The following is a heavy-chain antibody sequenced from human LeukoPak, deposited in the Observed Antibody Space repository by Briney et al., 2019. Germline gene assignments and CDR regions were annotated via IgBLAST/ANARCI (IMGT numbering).Heavy chain of an antibody. Sequence: SQTLSLTCTVSGGSISSGSYYWSWIRQPAGTGLEWIGRIYTSGSTNYNPSLKSRVTISVDTSKNQFSLKLSSVTAADTAVYYCARAGAYYYDSARNDAFDIWGQGTMVTVSS. CDR1: GGSISSGSYY. CDR2: IYTSGST. J-gene: IGHJ3*02. CDR3: ARAGAYYYDSARNDAFDI. D-gene: IGHD3-22*01. V-gene: IGHV4-61*02.